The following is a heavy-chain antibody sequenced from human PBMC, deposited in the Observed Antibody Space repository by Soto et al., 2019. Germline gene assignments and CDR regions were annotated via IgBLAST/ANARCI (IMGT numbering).Heavy chain of an antibody. CDR1: GGSISSYY. Sequence: SETLSLTCTVSGGSISSYYWSWIRQPPGKGLEWIGYIYYSGSTNYNPSLKSRVTISVDTSKNQFSLKLSSVTAADTAVYYCARHGMYCSSTSCSVDAFDIWGQGTMVTVSS. CDR2: IYYSGST. D-gene: IGHD2-2*01. CDR3: ARHGMYCSSTSCSVDAFDI. V-gene: IGHV4-59*08. J-gene: IGHJ3*02.